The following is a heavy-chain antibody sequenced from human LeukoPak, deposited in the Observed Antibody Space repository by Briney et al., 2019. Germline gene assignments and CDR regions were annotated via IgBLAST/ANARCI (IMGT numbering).Heavy chain of an antibody. CDR3: AKDASSGYYALDY. CDR2: ISGSGGST. J-gene: IGHJ4*02. CDR1: GFTFSSYS. D-gene: IGHD3-22*01. Sequence: GGSLRLSCAASGFTFSSYSMNWVRQAPGKGLEWVSAISGSGGSTYYADSVKGRFTISRDNSKNTLYLQMNSLRAGDTAVYYCAKDASSGYYALDYWGQGTLVTVSS. V-gene: IGHV3-23*01.